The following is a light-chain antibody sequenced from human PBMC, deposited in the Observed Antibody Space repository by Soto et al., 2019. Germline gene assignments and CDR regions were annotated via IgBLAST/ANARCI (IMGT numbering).Light chain of an antibody. Sequence: QSVVTQPPSVSAAPRHRVTISCSGSGSNIGNNAVNWYQQLPGKAPKLLIYYDNLLPSGVSDRFSGSKSGTSASLAVSGLQSEDEADYYCATWDDSLNGVMFGGGTKVTVL. J-gene: IGLJ3*02. CDR1: GSNIGNNA. CDR2: YDN. CDR3: ATWDDSLNGVM. V-gene: IGLV1-36*01.